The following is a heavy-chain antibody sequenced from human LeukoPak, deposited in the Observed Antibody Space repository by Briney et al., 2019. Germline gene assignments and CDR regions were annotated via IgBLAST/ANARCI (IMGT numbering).Heavy chain of an antibody. CDR1: GFTFSNAW. Sequence: PGGSLRLSCAASGFTFSNAWMSWVRQAPGKGLEWVGRIKSKTDGGTTDYAAPVKGRFTISRDDSKNTLYLQMNSLKTEDTAVYYCTTGLENTVTIDYWGQGTLVTVSS. D-gene: IGHD4-17*01. V-gene: IGHV3-15*01. CDR3: TTGLENTVTIDY. J-gene: IGHJ4*02. CDR2: IKSKTDGGTT.